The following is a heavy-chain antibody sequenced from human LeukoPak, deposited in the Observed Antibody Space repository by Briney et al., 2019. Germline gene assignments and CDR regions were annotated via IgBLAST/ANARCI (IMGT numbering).Heavy chain of an antibody. Sequence: SETLSLTCTVSGASISSGNFHWSWIRQHPGKGLEWIGYIHHSGATYYNPPLKSRFTISVDTSKNQFSLKLSSVTAADTAVYFCARYDFTFDYWGQGTLATVSS. CDR1: GASISSGNFH. D-gene: IGHD3-3*01. V-gene: IGHV4-31*03. CDR2: IHHSGAT. J-gene: IGHJ4*02. CDR3: ARYDFTFDY.